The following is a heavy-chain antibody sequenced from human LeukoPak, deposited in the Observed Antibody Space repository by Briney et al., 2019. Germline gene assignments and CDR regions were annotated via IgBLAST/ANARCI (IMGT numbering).Heavy chain of an antibody. J-gene: IGHJ5*02. CDR2: LYYSGST. V-gene: IGHV4-59*01. CDR3: ARAGAPNGDYDSTTNWFDP. Sequence: SETLSLTCTVSGGSISSYYRSWIRQPPGKGLEWIGYLYYSGSTNYNPSLKSRVTISVDTSKNQFSLKLSSVTAADTAVYYCARAGAPNGDYDSTTNWFDPWGQGTLVTVSS. D-gene: IGHD4-17*01. CDR1: GGSISSYY.